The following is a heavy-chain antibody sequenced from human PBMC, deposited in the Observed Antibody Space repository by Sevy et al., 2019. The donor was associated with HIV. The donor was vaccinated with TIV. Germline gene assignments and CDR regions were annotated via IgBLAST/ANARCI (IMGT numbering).Heavy chain of an antibody. Sequence: GGSLRLSCAASGFTFSSYWMSWVRQAPGKGLEWVANIKPDGSEKYYVDSVKGRFTISRDNAKNSLYLQMNSLRAEDTAVYYCAREEAGTPYYYYYYMDVWGKGTTVTVSS. J-gene: IGHJ6*03. V-gene: IGHV3-7*03. CDR1: GFTFSSYW. D-gene: IGHD6-19*01. CDR3: AREEAGTPYYYYYYMDV. CDR2: IKPDGSEK.